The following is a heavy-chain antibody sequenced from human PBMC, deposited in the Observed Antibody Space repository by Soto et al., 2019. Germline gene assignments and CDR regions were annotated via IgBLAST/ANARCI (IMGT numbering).Heavy chain of an antibody. Sequence: EVQLLESGGGLVQPGGSLRLSCAASGFTFSSYAMSWVRQTPGKGLEWVSAISGSGGSTYYADSVKGRFTISRDNSKNTLYLQMNSLRAEDTAVYYCAKGRSDDTRAAYYMDVWGKGTTVPVSS. V-gene: IGHV3-23*01. D-gene: IGHD6-25*01. CDR3: AKGRSDDTRAAYYMDV. CDR1: GFTFSSYA. CDR2: ISGSGGST. J-gene: IGHJ6*03.